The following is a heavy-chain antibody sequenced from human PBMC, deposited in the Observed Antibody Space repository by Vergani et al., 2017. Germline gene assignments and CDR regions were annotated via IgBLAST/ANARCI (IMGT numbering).Heavy chain of an antibody. J-gene: IGHJ4*02. D-gene: IGHD4-17*01. CDR2: ISYDGSNK. CDR3: ARDLGDYANY. Sequence: QVQLVESGGGVVQPGRSLRLSCAASGFTFSSYAMHWVRQAPGKGLEWVAVISYDGSNKYYADSEKCRFTISRDNSKNTLYLQMNSLRAEDTAVYYCARDLGDYANYWGQGTLVTVSS. CDR1: GFTFSSYA. V-gene: IGHV3-30*01.